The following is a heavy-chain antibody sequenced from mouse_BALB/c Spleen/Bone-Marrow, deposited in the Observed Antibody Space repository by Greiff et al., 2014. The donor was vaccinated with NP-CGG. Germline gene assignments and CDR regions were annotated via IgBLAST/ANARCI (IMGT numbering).Heavy chain of an antibody. CDR2: IDPANGNT. CDR3: ALLYGNYDY. V-gene: IGHV14-3*02. D-gene: IGHD2-10*02. J-gene: IGHJ2*01. CDR1: GFNIKDTY. Sequence: EVKLVESGAELVKPGASVKLSCTASGFNIKDTYMHWVKQRPEQGLEWIGRIDPANGNTKYDPKFQGKATITADASSNTAYLQLSSLTSEDTAVYYCALLYGNYDYWGQGTTLTVSS.